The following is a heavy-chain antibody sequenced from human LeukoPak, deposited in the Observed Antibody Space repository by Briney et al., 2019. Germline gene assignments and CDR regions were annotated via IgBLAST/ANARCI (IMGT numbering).Heavy chain of an antibody. CDR2: IHPGDSNT. D-gene: IGHD1-26*01. CDR3: ARDRSSWELPDY. J-gene: IGHJ4*02. CDR1: GYSFSSFW. Sequence: GESLKISCRASGYSFSSFWIGWVRQMPGKGLEWMGIIHPGDSNTRYSPSFQGQVTISADKSISTAYLRWSSLKASDTAMYYCARDRSSWELPDYWGQGTLVTVSS. V-gene: IGHV5-51*01.